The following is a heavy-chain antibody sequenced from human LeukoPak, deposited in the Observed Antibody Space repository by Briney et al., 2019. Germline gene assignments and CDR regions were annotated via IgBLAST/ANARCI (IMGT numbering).Heavy chain of an antibody. Sequence: GGSLRLSCAASGFTVSSNYMSWVRQAPGKGLEWVSVIYSGGSIYYADSVKGRFIISRDNSKNTLYLQMNSLRAEDTAVYYCAKDLKAGASIFGVVIIPPDGYYYYYYGMDVWGQGTTVTVSS. CDR2: IYSGGSI. CDR3: AKDLKAGASIFGVVIIPPDGYYYYYYGMDV. CDR1: GFTVSSNY. V-gene: IGHV3-53*01. J-gene: IGHJ6*02. D-gene: IGHD3-3*01.